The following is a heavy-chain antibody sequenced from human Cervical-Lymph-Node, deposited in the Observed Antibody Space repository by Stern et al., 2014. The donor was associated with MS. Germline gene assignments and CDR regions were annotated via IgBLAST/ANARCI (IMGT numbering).Heavy chain of an antibody. CDR1: GHTTTSYG. J-gene: IGHJ4*02. CDR2: ISAHNGKT. Sequence: QVQLVQSGAEVKKPGASVKVSCKASGHTTTSYGISWVRQAPGQGLEWMGWISAHNGKTNYVQKLQGRVTMTTDTSTNTAYMELRSLRSDDTAVYYCATFIATAGTFNYWGQGTLVTVSS. V-gene: IGHV1-18*01. D-gene: IGHD6-25*01. CDR3: ATFIATAGTFNY.